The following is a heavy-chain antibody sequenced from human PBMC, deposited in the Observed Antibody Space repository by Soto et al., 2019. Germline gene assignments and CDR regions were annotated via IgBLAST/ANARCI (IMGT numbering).Heavy chain of an antibody. Sequence: SVKVSCKASGCTFSTSSFVWVRQGPGQGLEWMGGIIPIFTRTNFAQKFQGRVTFSADESTRTTYMELRSLTSEDKAIYYCARDVVRDTAGDSWGQGTRITVSS. V-gene: IGHV1-69*13. J-gene: IGHJ4*02. D-gene: IGHD2-15*01. CDR1: GCTFSTSS. CDR2: IIPIFTRT. CDR3: ARDVVRDTAGDS.